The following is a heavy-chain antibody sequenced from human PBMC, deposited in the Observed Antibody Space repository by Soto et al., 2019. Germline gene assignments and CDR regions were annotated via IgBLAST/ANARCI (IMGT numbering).Heavy chain of an antibody. Sequence: SVKVSCKASGYTFTSYGISWVRQAPGQGLEWMGGIIPIFGTANYAQKFQGRVTITADESTSTAYMELSSLRSEDTAVYYCAREDYSGYDRKLDYWGQGTLVTVSS. CDR2: IIPIFGTA. CDR3: AREDYSGYDRKLDY. D-gene: IGHD5-12*01. J-gene: IGHJ4*02. CDR1: GYTFTSYG. V-gene: IGHV1-69*13.